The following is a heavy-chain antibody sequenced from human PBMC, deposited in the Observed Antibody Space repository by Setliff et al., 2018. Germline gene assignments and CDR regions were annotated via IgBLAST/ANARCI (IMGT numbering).Heavy chain of an antibody. D-gene: IGHD3-9*01. CDR1: GGSFDSGTHY. CDR2: IQGTGNT. J-gene: IGHJ4*02. V-gene: IGHV4-61*02. Sequence: KTSETLSLTCTVTGGSFDSGTHYWSWIRQPAGKVPEWIGLIQGTGNTNYNPSLQSRATILIDTSKNQISLKITSVTAADTALYSCAGTPARGTTWLSPFDYWGQGIQVTVS. CDR3: AGTPARGTTWLSPFDY.